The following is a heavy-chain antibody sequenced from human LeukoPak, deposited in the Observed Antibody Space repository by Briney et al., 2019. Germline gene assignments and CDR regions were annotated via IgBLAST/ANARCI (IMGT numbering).Heavy chain of an antibody. CDR2: IKQDGSDK. CDR3: TRSGTYVFDF. CDR1: GFTFSNYW. Sequence: GGSLRLSCAASGFTFSNYWMSWVRQAPGKGLEWVANIKQDGSDKYYVDSVKGRFTISRDNAKNSLYLQMNSLRADDTAVYYCTRSGTYVFDFWGQGTLVTVSS. J-gene: IGHJ4*02. D-gene: IGHD1-26*01. V-gene: IGHV3-7*01.